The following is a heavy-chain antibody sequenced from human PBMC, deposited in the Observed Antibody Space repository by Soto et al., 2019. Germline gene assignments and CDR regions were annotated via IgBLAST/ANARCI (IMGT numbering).Heavy chain of an antibody. Sequence: PSETLSLTCTGSGGSISSYYWSWIRQPPGKGLEWIGYIYYSGSTNYNPSLKSRVTISVDTSKNQFSLKLSSVTAADTAVYYCARDGDYYDSSGYYPFDYWGQGTLVTVSS. CDR1: GGSISSYY. J-gene: IGHJ4*02. CDR2: IYYSGST. CDR3: ARDGDYYDSSGYYPFDY. V-gene: IGHV4-59*01. D-gene: IGHD3-22*01.